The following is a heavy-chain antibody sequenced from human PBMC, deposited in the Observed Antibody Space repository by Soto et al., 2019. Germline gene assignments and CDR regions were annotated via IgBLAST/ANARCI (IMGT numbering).Heavy chain of an antibody. D-gene: IGHD6-6*01. Sequence: PGGSLKLFCAAFGFTPSSVAMAWVRRGSGKGLEWVSIITDSGGSTDYADSVKGRFTNSRDKSRNTIYLQMNSLRADDTAVYYCAQLSSTPRYFDYWGQGIRVTVSS. J-gene: IGHJ4*02. CDR1: GFTPSSVA. CDR2: ITDSGGST. CDR3: AQLSSTPRYFDY. V-gene: IGHV3-23*01.